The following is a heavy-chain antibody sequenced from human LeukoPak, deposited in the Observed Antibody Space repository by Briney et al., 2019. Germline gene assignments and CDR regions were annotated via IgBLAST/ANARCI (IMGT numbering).Heavy chain of an antibody. J-gene: IGHJ4*02. Sequence: GGSLRPSCAASGFTFSSYWMSWVRQAPGKGLEWVSTISGSGDSTDYADSVKGRFTISRDNSKNMLYLQMNSLRAEDTAVYYCAKAVVVVITSDYFDYWGQGTLVTVSS. D-gene: IGHD3-22*01. CDR1: GFTFSSYW. V-gene: IGHV3-23*01. CDR3: AKAVVVVITSDYFDY. CDR2: ISGSGDST.